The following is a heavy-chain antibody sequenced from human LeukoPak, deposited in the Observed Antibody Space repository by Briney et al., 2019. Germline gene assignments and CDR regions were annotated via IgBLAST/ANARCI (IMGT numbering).Heavy chain of an antibody. CDR3: ARDLNGRGWLALAY. V-gene: IGHV4-61*01. J-gene: IGHJ4*02. D-gene: IGHD6-19*01. Sequence: SETLSLTCTVSGGSISSSSYYWSWLRQPPGKGLEWIGYIYYSGSTNYNPSLKSRVTISVDTSKNQFSLKLSSVTAADTAVYYCARDLNGRGWLALAYWGQGTLVTVSS. CDR1: GGSISSSSYY. CDR2: IYYSGST.